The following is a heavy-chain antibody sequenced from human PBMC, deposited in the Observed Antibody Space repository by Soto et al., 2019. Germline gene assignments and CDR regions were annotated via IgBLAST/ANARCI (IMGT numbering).Heavy chain of an antibody. Sequence: QITLKESGPTLVKPTQTLTLTCTFSGFSLKTRGVGVRWIRQRQGKALEWLALLSWDGEKRYSPSLKSRLTITKDTTENQLVLKMTNMDPVDPSTYYCAHSRGDLLTGHYYFDYGGQGTLVTVSS. D-gene: IGHD3-9*01. CDR1: GFSLKTRGVG. CDR3: AHSRGDLLTGHYYFDY. J-gene: IGHJ4*02. V-gene: IGHV2-5*02. CDR2: LSWDGEK.